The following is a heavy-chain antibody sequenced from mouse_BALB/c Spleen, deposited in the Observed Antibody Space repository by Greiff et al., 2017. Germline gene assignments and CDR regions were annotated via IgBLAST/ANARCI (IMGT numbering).Heavy chain of an antibody. Sequence: DVKLQESGPDLVKPSQSLSLTCTVTGYSITSGYSWHWIRQFPGNKLEWMGYIHYSGSTNYNPSLKSRISITRDTSKNQFFLQLNSVTTEDTATYYCARGDYGYSWFAYWGQGTLVTVSA. J-gene: IGHJ3*01. V-gene: IGHV3-1*02. CDR2: IHYSGST. CDR3: ARGDYGYSWFAY. CDR1: GYSITSGYS. D-gene: IGHD2-2*01.